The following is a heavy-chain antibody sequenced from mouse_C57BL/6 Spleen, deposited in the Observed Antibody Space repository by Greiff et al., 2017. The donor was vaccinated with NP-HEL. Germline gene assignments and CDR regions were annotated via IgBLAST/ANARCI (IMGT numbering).Heavy chain of an antibody. Sequence: VQLKESGAELVKPGASVKISCKASGYAFSSYWMNWVKQRPGKGLEWIGQIYPGDGDTNYNGKFKGKATLTADKSSSTAYMQLSSLTSEDSAVYFCARSGYYDYDEYYFDYWGQGTTLTVSS. V-gene: IGHV1-80*01. J-gene: IGHJ2*01. CDR3: ARSGYYDYDEYYFDY. CDR2: IYPGDGDT. D-gene: IGHD2-4*01. CDR1: GYAFSSYW.